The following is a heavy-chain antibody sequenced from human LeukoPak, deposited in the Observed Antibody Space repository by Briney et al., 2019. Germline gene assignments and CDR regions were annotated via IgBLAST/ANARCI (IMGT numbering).Heavy chain of an antibody. V-gene: IGHV3-30-3*01. CDR2: ISYDGSNK. CDR1: GFTFSSYA. D-gene: IGHD3-22*01. J-gene: IGHJ3*02. Sequence: GGSLRLSCAASGFTFSSYAMHWVRQAPGKGLEWVAVISYDGSNKYYADSVKGRFTNSRDNSKNTLYLQMNSLRAEDTAVYYCARDKKIVPGGAFDIWGQGTMVTVSS. CDR3: ARDKKIVPGGAFDI.